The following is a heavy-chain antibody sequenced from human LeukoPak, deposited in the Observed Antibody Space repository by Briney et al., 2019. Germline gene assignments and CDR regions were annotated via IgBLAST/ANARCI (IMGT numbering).Heavy chain of an antibody. V-gene: IGHV3-30-3*01. Sequence: GRSLRLSCATSGFTFSSYAMHWVREAPGKGLEWVAVISYDGSNKYYADSVKGRFTISRDNSKNTLYLQMNSLRAEDTAVYYCARDYLDFYYDSSGYYYGSFDYWGQGTLVTVSS. CDR1: GFTFSSYA. CDR2: ISYDGSNK. D-gene: IGHD3-22*01. J-gene: IGHJ4*02. CDR3: ARDYLDFYYDSSGYYYGSFDY.